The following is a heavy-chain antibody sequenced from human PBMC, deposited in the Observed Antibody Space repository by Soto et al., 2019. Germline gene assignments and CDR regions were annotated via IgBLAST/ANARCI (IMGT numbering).Heavy chain of an antibody. CDR3: AHGAIYTSTWFYFDY. D-gene: IGHD6-13*01. Sequence: QITLKESGPTLVKPTQNLTLTCTFSGFSLSTSGVGVGWIRQPPGKALEWLALIYWNDVKRYSPSLKSRLTVTKDTSINHVVLTMTNIDPVDTATYYCAHGAIYTSTWFYFDYWGQGTLVTVSS. J-gene: IGHJ4*02. CDR1: GFSLSTSGVG. V-gene: IGHV2-5*01. CDR2: IYWNDVK.